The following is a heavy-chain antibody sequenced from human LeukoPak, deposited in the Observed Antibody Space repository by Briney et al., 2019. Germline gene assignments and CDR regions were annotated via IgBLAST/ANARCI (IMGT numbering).Heavy chain of an antibody. D-gene: IGHD3-9*01. V-gene: IGHV4-4*07. J-gene: IGHJ4*02. CDR2: IYTSGST. CDR3: AVGDYDILTGYYTVDY. CDR1: GGSISSYY. Sequence: SETLSLTCTVSGGSISSYYWSWIRQPAGKGLEWIGRIYTSGSTNYNPSLKSRVTISVDTSKNQFSLKLSSVTAADTAVYYCAVGDYDILTGYYTVDYWGQGTLVTVSS.